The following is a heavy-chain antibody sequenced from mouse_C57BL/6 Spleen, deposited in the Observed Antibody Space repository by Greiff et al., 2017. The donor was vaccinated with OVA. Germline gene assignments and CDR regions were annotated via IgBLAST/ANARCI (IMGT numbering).Heavy chain of an antibody. CDR2: ISSGSITI. J-gene: IGHJ4*01. CDR3: ARRIGGAMDY. D-gene: IGHD2-14*01. CDR1: GGACSDYG. V-gene: IGHV5-17*01. Sequence: EVKLVESGGGLVKPGGSLKLSCAVCGGACSDYGTHSVLPHPEKVLDSISYISSGSITIYYADTVKGRFTISRDNAKHTLFLQMTSLRSEDTAMYYSARRIGGAMDYWGQGTSVTVSS.